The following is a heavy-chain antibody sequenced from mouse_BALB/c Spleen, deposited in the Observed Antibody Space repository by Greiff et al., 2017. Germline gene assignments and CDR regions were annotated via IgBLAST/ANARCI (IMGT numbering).Heavy chain of an antibody. CDR3: ARWVYGNYDAY. J-gene: IGHJ3*01. D-gene: IGHD2-10*02. CDR2: ISSGGGNT. Sequence: EVKVVESGGGLVKPGGSLKLSCAASGFTFSSYTMSWVRQTPEKRLEWVATISSGGGNTYYPDSVKGRFTISRDNAKNNLYLQMSSLRSEDTALYYCARWVYGNYDAYWGQGTLVTVSA. CDR1: GFTFSSYT. V-gene: IGHV5-9*03.